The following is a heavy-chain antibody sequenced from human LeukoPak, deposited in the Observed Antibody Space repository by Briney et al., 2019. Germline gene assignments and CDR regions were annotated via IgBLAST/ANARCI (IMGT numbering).Heavy chain of an antibody. J-gene: IGHJ6*03. CDR2: ISWNSGSI. D-gene: IGHD3-10*01. CDR3: AKDIRWFGELLPYYMDV. V-gene: IGHV3-9*01. CDR1: GFTFDDYA. Sequence: GGSLRLSCAASGFTFDDYAMHWVRHAPGKGLEWVSGISWNSGSIVYADSVKGRFTISRDNAKNSLYLQMNSLRAEDTAVYYCAKDIRWFGELLPYYMDVWGKGTTVTISS.